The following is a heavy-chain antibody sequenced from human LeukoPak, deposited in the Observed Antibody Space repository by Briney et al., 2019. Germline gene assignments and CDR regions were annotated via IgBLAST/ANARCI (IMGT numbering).Heavy chain of an antibody. J-gene: IGHJ4*02. CDR3: ARTAWGYGSVYDY. CDR1: GGSFSGYY. Sequence: SETLSLTCAVYGGSFSGYYWSWIRQPPGKGLEWSGEINHSGSTNYNPSLKSRVTISVDTCKNQFSLKLSSVTAADTAVYYCARTAWGYGSVYDYWGQGTLVTVSS. CDR2: INHSGST. D-gene: IGHD3-10*01. V-gene: IGHV4-34*01.